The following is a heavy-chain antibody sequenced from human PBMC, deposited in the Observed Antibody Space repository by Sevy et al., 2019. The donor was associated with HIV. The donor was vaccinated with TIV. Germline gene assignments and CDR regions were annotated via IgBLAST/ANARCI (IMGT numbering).Heavy chain of an antibody. Sequence: GGSLRLSCAASGFTFSAYSMNWVRQAPGKGLEWVSYISSSSGTIYYADSVKGQFTISRDNAKSSLYLQMNGLRAEDTVVYYCARAGGDCYSKNECWFVSWGQGTLVTVSS. CDR1: GFTFSAYS. CDR2: ISSSSGTI. V-gene: IGHV3-48*01. D-gene: IGHD2-21*01. J-gene: IGHJ5*01. CDR3: ARAGGDCYSKNECWFVS.